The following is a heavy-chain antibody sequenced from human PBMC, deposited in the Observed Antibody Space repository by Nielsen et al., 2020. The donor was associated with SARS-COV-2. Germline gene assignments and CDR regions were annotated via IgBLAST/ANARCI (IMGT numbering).Heavy chain of an antibody. CDR1: GFTFSDYY. CDR3: ARDGGIRYFDWLSPGHMDV. V-gene: IGHV3-11*04. D-gene: IGHD3-9*01. Sequence: GESLKISCAASGFTFSDYYMSWIRQAPGKGLEWVSYISSSGSTIYYADSVKGRFTISRDNAKNSLYLQMNSLRAEDTAVYYCARDGGIRYFDWLSPGHMDVWGKGTTVTVSS. J-gene: IGHJ6*04. CDR2: ISSSGSTI.